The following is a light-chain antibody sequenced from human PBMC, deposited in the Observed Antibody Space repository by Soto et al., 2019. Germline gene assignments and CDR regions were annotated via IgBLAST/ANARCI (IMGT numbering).Light chain of an antibody. CDR3: QQRSNWPPETT. Sequence: EIVLTQSPATLSLSPGERATLSCRASQSVSSYLGWYQQKPGQAPRLLIYDASNRATGIPARFSGSGSGTDVTLTISSLEPEDFAVYYCQQRSNWPPETTFGPGIKVDIK. CDR1: QSVSSY. V-gene: IGKV3-11*01. CDR2: DAS. J-gene: IGKJ3*01.